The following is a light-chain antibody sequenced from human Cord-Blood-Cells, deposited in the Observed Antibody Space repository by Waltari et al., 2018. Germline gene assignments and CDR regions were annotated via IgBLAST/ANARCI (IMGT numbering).Light chain of an antibody. CDR2: EGS. J-gene: IGLJ1*01. CDR3: CSCAGSSTLYV. CDR1: SSDVGSYNL. V-gene: IGLV2-23*03. Sequence: QSALTQPASVSGSPGQSITISCTGTSSDVGSYNLVSWYQQHPGKAPKLMIYEGSKRPSGFSNRFSGSKSGNTASLTISGLHAEDEADYYCCSCAGSSTLYVFGTGPKVTVL.